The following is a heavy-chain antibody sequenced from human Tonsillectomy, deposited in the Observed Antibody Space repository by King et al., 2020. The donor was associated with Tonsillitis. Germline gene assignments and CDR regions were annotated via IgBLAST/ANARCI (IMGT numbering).Heavy chain of an antibody. J-gene: IGHJ4*02. CDR2: TYYRSKWYN. V-gene: IGHV6-1*01. CDR3: AGDLPNSGSPDYYDY. D-gene: IGHD5-12*01. Sequence: VQLQQSGPGLVKPSQTLSLTCAISGDSVSSNSVAWNWLRQSPSRGLEWLGRTYYRSKWYNDYALSVKSRITINPDTSQNPFSLQLKSVTPEDTADYYCAGDLPNSGSPDYYDYWGQRTLVTVTS. CDR1: GDSVSSNSVA.